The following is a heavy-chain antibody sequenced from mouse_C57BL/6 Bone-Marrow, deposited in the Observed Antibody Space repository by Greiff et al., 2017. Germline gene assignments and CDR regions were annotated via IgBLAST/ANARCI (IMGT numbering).Heavy chain of an antibody. Sequence: VQLQQSGAELVRPGASVKLSCPASGFNIKDYHMHWGEQRPEQGLEWIGRIDSEDGDTEYAPKFQGKATMTADTSSNTAYLQLSSLTSEDTAVYYCTTSNWSWFAYWGQGTLVTVSA. CDR3: TTSNWSWFAY. D-gene: IGHD4-1*01. CDR1: GFNIKDYH. J-gene: IGHJ3*01. V-gene: IGHV14-1*01. CDR2: IDSEDGDT.